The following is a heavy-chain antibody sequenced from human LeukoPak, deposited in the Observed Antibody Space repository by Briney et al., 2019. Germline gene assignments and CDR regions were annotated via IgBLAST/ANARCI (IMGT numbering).Heavy chain of an antibody. D-gene: IGHD5-18*01. CDR3: VKGGRGYSYGPPMGY. V-gene: IGHV3-64D*06. J-gene: IGHJ4*02. Sequence: GGSLRLSCSASGFTFSSYAMHWVRQAPGKGLEYVSAISSNGGSTYYADFVKGRFTISRDNSKNTLYLQMSSLRAEDTAVYYCVKGGRGYSYGPPMGYWGRGTLVTVSS. CDR1: GFTFSSYA. CDR2: ISSNGGST.